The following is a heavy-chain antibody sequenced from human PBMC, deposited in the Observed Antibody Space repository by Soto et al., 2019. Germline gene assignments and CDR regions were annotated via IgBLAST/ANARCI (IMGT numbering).Heavy chain of an antibody. V-gene: IGHV1-18*04. Sequence: QVQLVQSGAEVKKPGAAVKVSCKTSGYTFTSHGISWVRQAPGQGLEWVGWINPNNDNSVSAQKFQDGVTLTTDTSTSTVYMELRSLTSDDTAFYYCARTPTYSRLGDHWGQGTLVTVAS. D-gene: IGHD3-22*01. CDR3: ARTPTYSRLGDH. CDR1: GYTFTSHG. J-gene: IGHJ4*02. CDR2: INPNNDNS.